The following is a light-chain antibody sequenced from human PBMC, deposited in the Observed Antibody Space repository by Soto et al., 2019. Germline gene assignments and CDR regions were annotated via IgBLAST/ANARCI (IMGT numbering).Light chain of an antibody. CDR3: QQYYSYPFT. J-gene: IGKJ3*01. V-gene: IGKV1-5*03. Sequence: DIQMTQSPSTLSASVGDRVTITCRASQSISSSLAWYQQKPGKAPKVLIYKASNLESGVPSRFSGSRSGTEFTLTISSLQPDDFATYYCQQYYSYPFTFGPGTKVDIK. CDR2: KAS. CDR1: QSISSS.